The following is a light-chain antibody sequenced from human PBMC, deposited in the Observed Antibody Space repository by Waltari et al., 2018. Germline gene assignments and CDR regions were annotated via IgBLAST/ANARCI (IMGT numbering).Light chain of an antibody. J-gene: IGKJ4*01. CDR3: QQTYTRPLT. CDR1: QHVIRF. V-gene: IGKV1-39*01. CDR2: AAS. Sequence: DPQMTQSPSSRSASVCDRVTITCRASQHVIRFLTWYQHMPGNAPVLLISAASTLQRGVPSRCTGSGSGTDFSLTISRLQPEDSATYYCQQTYTRPLTFGGGTKVEI.